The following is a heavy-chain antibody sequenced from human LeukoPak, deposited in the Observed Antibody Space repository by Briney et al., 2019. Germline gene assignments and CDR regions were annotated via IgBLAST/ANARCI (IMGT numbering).Heavy chain of an antibody. J-gene: IGHJ5*02. CDR2: IYYSGST. Sequence: SETLSLTCTVSGGSISSYYWSWIRQPPGKGLEWIGYIYYSGSTNYNPSLKSRVTISVDTSKNQFSLKLSSVTAADTAVYYCASNPTGYSSGWYGWFDPWGQGTLVTVSS. CDR1: GGSISSYY. D-gene: IGHD6-19*01. CDR3: ASNPTGYSSGWYGWFDP. V-gene: IGHV4-59*01.